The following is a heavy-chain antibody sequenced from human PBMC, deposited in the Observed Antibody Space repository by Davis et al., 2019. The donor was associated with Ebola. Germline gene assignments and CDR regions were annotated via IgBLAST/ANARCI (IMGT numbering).Heavy chain of an antibody. J-gene: IGHJ4*02. CDR1: GYTFTSYG. CDR2: IIPILGIA. V-gene: IGHV1-69*04. D-gene: IGHD1-14*01. Sequence: AASVKVSCKASGYTFTSYGISWVRQAPGQGLEWMGRIIPILGIANYAQKFQGRLTITRDTSATTAYMELSSLRSEDTAVYYCAASAGTVGKFDFWGQGTLVTVSS. CDR3: AASAGTVGKFDF.